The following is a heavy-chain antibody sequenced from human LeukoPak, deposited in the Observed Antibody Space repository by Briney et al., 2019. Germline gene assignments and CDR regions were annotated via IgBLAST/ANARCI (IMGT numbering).Heavy chain of an antibody. CDR3: ARAGSGSYVGRSTNYYMDV. J-gene: IGHJ6*03. CDR2: ISAYNGNT. Sequence: ASVKVSCKASGSTFTSYGISWVRQAPGQGLEWMGWISAYNGNTNYAQKLQGRVTMTTDTSTSTAYMELRSLRSDDTAVYYCARAGSGSYVGRSTNYYMDVWGKGTTVTISS. CDR1: GSTFTSYG. D-gene: IGHD3-10*01. V-gene: IGHV1-18*01.